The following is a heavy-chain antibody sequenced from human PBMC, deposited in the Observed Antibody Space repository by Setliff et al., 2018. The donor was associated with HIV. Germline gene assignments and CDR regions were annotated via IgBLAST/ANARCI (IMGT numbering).Heavy chain of an antibody. Sequence: PSETLSLTCTVSGASISSGGYYWTWIRQHPGKGLEWIGYIYHSGTTNYNPSLKSRVTISLDTSKNQFSLKLNSVTAADTAVYYCARAPRTSGVVGYYYYYGMDVWGQGTTVTVSS. CDR2: IYHSGTT. D-gene: IGHD2-21*01. CDR3: ARAPRTSGVVGYYYYYGMDV. CDR1: GASISSGGYY. V-gene: IGHV4-61*08. J-gene: IGHJ6*02.